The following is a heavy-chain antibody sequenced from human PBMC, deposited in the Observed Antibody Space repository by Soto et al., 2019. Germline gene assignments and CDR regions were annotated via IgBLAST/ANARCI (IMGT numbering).Heavy chain of an antibody. Sequence: ASVKVSCKASGYTFTSYGISWVRQASGQGLEWMGWISAYNGNTNYAQKLQGGVTMTTDTSTSTAYMELRSLRSDDTAVYYCARDLSRYCSGGSCSYGMDVWGQGTTVTVSS. CDR3: ARDLSRYCSGGSCSYGMDV. V-gene: IGHV1-18*01. CDR1: GYTFTSYG. D-gene: IGHD2-15*01. CDR2: ISAYNGNT. J-gene: IGHJ6*02.